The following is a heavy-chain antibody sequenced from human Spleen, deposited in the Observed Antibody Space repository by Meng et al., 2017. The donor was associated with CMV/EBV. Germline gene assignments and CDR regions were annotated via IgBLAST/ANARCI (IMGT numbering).Heavy chain of an antibody. V-gene: IGHV3-23*01. J-gene: IGHJ5*02. CDR1: GFIFDDYA. CDR2: ISGSGGST. Sequence: GGSLRLSCAASGFIFDDYAMHWVRQAPGKGLEWVSGISGSGGSTYYADSVKGRFTISRDNSKNTLYLQMNSLRAEDTAVYYCARDWGYDFWSGYYGHNWFDPWGQGTLVTVSS. CDR3: ARDWGYDFWSGYYGHNWFDP. D-gene: IGHD3-3*01.